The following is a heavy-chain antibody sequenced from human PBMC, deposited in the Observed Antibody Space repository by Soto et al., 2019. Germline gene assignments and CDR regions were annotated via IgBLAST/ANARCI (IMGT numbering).Heavy chain of an antibody. CDR1: GFTFTNYG. CDR3: AKALGELSPESYDY. D-gene: IGHD3-16*02. CDR2: NSYDGSNK. J-gene: IGHJ4*02. V-gene: IGHV3-30*18. Sequence: GGSLRLSCAASGFTFTNYGMNWVRQAPGKGLEWVAFNSYDGSNKYYADSVKGRFTISRDSSKKTLYLQMNSLRPEDTAVYYCAKALGELSPESYDYWGQGTLVTVSS.